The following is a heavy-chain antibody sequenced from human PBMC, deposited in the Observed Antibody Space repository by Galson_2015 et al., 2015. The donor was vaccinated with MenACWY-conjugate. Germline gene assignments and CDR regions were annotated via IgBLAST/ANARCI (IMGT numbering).Heavy chain of an antibody. CDR2: IKQDGSEK. D-gene: IGHD2-21*01. CDR3: ARGGATGGAFRY. V-gene: IGHV3-7*03. CDR1: GFTFSSFW. Sequence: SLRLSCAASGFTFSSFWMSWVRQAPGKGLECVANIKQDGSEKYYVDSVKGRFTISRDNAQNSLYLQINSLRAEDTAVHYCARGGATGGAFRYWGQGTLVTVSS. J-gene: IGHJ4*02.